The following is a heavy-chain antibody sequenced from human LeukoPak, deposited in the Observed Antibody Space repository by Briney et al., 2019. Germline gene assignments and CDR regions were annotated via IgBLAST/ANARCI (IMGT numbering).Heavy chain of an antibody. V-gene: IGHV4-59*01. CDR1: GGSISSYY. CDR2: IYYSGST. D-gene: IGHD4-17*01. Sequence: PSETLSLTCTVSGGSISSYYWSWIRQPPGKGLEWIGYIYYSGSTNYNPSLKSRVTISVDTSKNQFSLKLSSVTAADTAVYYCAREGYGDYGRGYYYYYMDVWGKGTTVTISS. J-gene: IGHJ6*03. CDR3: AREGYGDYGRGYYYYYMDV.